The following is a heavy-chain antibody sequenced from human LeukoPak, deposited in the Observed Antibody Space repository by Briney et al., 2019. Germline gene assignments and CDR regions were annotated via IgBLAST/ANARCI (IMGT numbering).Heavy chain of an antibody. CDR2: SNPNSGGT. V-gene: IGHV1-2*02. CDR3: ARVGGYSGYEYFDY. J-gene: IGHJ4*02. Sequence: ASVKVSCKASGYTFTGYYMHWVRQAPGQGLEWMGWSNPNSGGTNYAQKFQGRVTMTRDTSISTAYMELSRLRSDDTAVYYCARVGGYSGYEYFDYWGQGTLVTVSP. D-gene: IGHD5-12*01. CDR1: GYTFTGYY.